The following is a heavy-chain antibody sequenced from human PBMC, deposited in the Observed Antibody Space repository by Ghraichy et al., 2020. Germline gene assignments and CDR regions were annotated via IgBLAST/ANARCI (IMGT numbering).Heavy chain of an antibody. J-gene: IGHJ3*02. V-gene: IGHV1-69*13. CDR2: IIPIFGTA. CDR1: GGTFSSYA. D-gene: IGHD3-10*01. CDR3: ARVGSVRGARAFDI. Sequence: SVKVSCKASGGTFSSYAISWVRQAPGQGLEWMGGIIPIFGTANYAQKFQGRVTITADESTSTAYMELSSLRSEDTAVYYCARVGSVRGARAFDIWGQGTMVTVSS.